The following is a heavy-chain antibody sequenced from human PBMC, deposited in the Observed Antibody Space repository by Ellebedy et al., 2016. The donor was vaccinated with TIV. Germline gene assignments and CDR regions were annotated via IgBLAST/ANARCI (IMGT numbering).Heavy chain of an antibody. CDR3: ARGRWLQQDAFDI. V-gene: IGHV1-2*02. D-gene: IGHD5-24*01. CDR2: INPNSGGT. J-gene: IGHJ3*02. Sequence: AASVKVSCKASGYTFTGYYMHWVRQAPGQGLEWMGWINPNSGGTNYAQKFQGRVTMNRDTSISTAYMELSRLRSDDTAVYYCARGRWLQQDAFDIWGQGTMVTVSS. CDR1: GYTFTGYY.